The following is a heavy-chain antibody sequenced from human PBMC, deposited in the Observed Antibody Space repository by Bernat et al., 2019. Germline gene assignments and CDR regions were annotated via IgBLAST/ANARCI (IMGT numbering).Heavy chain of an antibody. V-gene: IGHV4-34*01. CDR2: INHSGST. CDR3: ARGLGCSSTSCHPRSSNYDELSPLVDV. J-gene: IGHJ6*04. D-gene: IGHD2-2*01. Sequence: QVQLQQWGAGLLKPSETLSLTCAVYGGSFSGYYWSWIRQPPGKGLEWIGEINHSGSTNYNPSLKSRVTISVDTSTHQFSLKLSSVTAADTAVYYCARGLGCSSTSCHPRSSNYDELSPLVDVWGKGTTVTVSS. CDR1: GGSFSGYY.